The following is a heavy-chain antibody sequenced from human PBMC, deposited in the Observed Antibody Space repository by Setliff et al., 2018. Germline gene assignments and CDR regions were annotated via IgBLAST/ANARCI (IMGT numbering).Heavy chain of an antibody. CDR2: INHSGST. CDR1: GGSFSGYY. J-gene: IGHJ6*03. V-gene: IGHV4-34*01. D-gene: IGHD5-18*01. CDR3: ARGGYSYGHHYYDYMDV. Sequence: SETLSLTCAVYGGSFSGYYWSWIRQPPGKGLEWIGEINHSGSTNYNPSLKSRVTISVDTSKNQFSLKLSSVAAADTAVYYCARGGYSYGHHYYDYMDVWGKGTTVTVSS.